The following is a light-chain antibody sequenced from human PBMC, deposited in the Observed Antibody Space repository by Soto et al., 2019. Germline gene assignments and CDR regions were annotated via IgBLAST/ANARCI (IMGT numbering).Light chain of an antibody. J-gene: IGKJ1*01. V-gene: IGKV1-5*03. CDR1: QSISSW. Sequence: DIPMTQSPSTLSASVGDRLTITCRASQSISSWLAWYQQKPGKAPKLLIYKASTLKSGVPSRFSGSGSGTEFTLTISSLQPDDFATYYCQHYNSYSEAVGQGTKVDIK. CDR3: QHYNSYSEA. CDR2: KAS.